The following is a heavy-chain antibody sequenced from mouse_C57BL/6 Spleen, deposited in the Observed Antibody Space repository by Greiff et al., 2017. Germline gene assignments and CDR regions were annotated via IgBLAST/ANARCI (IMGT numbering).Heavy chain of an antibody. J-gene: IGHJ4*01. D-gene: IGHD2-10*01. CDR1: GFTFSDYY. V-gene: IGHV5-16*01. Sequence: EVKLVESEGGLVQPGSSMKLSCTASGFTFSDYYMAWVRQVPEKGLEWVANINYDGSSTYYLDSLKSRFIISRDNAKNILYLQMSSLKSEDTATYYCARDTLLYAMDYWGQGTSVTVSS. CDR2: INYDGSST. CDR3: ARDTLLYAMDY.